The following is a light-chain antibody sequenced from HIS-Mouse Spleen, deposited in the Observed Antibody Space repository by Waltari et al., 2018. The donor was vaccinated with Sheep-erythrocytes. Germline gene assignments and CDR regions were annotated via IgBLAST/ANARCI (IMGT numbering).Light chain of an antibody. V-gene: IGLV2-8*01. Sequence: QSALTQPPSASGSPGQSVTISCPGTSSDVGCYNSVSWYQQHPGKAPKLMIYEVSKRPSGVPDRFSGSKSGNTASLTVSGLQAEDEADYYCSSYAGSNNWVFGGGTKLTVL. CDR3: SSYAGSNNWV. CDR2: EVS. J-gene: IGLJ3*02. CDR1: SSDVGCYNS.